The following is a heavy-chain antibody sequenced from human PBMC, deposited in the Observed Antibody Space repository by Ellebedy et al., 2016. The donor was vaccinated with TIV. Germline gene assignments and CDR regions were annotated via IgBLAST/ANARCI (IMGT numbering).Heavy chain of an antibody. CDR1: GFTFVSYA. CDR2: INVANANT. CDR3: ARAWGFSYFDF. J-gene: IGHJ4*02. D-gene: IGHD7-27*01. V-gene: IGHV1-3*01. Sequence: AASVKVSCKASGFTFVSYAIKWVRQAPGQRLEWLGWINVANANTRYTQKFQGRVTITRDTSASTAYMELTSRTSEDTAIYYCARAWGFSYFDFWGQGTLVTVSS.